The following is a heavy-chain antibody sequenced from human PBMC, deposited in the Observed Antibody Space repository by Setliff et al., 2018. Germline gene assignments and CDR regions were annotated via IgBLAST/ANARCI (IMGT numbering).Heavy chain of an antibody. J-gene: IGHJ4*02. CDR1: GFTFSSYA. Sequence: LRLSCAASGFTFSSYAMSWVRQAPGKGLEWVSAISGSGGSIGYADSVKGRFTISRDNAKNSLYLQMNSLRAEDTALYYCAKASHYYGSGSYDYWGQGTLVTVSS. D-gene: IGHD3-10*01. CDR3: AKASHYYGSGSYDY. V-gene: IGHV3-23*01. CDR2: ISGSGGSI.